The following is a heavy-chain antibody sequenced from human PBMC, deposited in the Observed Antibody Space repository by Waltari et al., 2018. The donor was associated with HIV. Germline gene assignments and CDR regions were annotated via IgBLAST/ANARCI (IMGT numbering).Heavy chain of an antibody. V-gene: IGHV1-18*01. Sequence: QVQLVQSGPEVKKPGASVKVSCKASGYTFSKFGVTWVRHAPGQGLEWMGWITTYNNDTHYSQKFQDRVIMTTDPPTTTAYMELRGLRFDDSAIYYCARLLSADRSPQFDSWGKGTVLIVSS. CDR2: ITTYNNDT. D-gene: IGHD3-16*02. J-gene: IGHJ4*02. CDR3: ARLLSADRSPQFDS. CDR1: GYTFSKFG.